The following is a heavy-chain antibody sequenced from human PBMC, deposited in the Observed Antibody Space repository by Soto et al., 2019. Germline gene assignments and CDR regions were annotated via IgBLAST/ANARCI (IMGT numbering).Heavy chain of an antibody. CDR3: VRTIQPGTTTYFDY. V-gene: IGHV3-23*01. CDR1: GFTFSSYA. Sequence: GGSLRLSCAASGFTFSSYAMSWVRQAPGKGLEWVSAISGSGVSTYYADSVKGRFTISRDISKNSVYLQMNSLKTEDTAVYYCVRTIQPGTTTYFDYWGQGTLVTVSS. CDR2: ISGSGVST. J-gene: IGHJ4*02. D-gene: IGHD1-1*01.